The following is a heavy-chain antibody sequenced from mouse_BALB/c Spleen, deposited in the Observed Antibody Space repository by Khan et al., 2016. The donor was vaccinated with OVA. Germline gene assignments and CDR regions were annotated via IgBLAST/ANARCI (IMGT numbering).Heavy chain of an antibody. D-gene: IGHD2-14*01. Sequence: EVELVESGGGLVKPGGSLKLSCAASGFTFSDYYMYWVRQTPERRLEWVATIRDGGLFTYYPDSVKGRFTISRDNTKNILYLQLSSLKAQVTAMYCCERAYDRYDERVAYWGQGALVTVSA. CDR1: GFTFSDYY. CDR3: ERAYDRYDERVAY. V-gene: IGHV5-4*02. J-gene: IGHJ3*01. CDR2: IRDGGLFT.